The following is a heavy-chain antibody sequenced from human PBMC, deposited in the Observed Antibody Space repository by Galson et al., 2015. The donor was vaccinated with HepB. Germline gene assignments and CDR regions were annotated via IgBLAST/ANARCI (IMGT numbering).Heavy chain of an antibody. V-gene: IGHV1-18*04. J-gene: IGHJ4*02. CDR2: ISTYNGNT. CDR1: GYTFSSYG. Sequence: SVKVSCKASGYTFSSYGISWVRQAPGQGLEWMGWISTYNGNTKYALKLQGRVSMTTDTSTTTAYMELRSLRSDDTAVYYCARQIAAALDHWGQGTLVTVSS. D-gene: IGHD6-13*01. CDR3: ARQIAAALDH.